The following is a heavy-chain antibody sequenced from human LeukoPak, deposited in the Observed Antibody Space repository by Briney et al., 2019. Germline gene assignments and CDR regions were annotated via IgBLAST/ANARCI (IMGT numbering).Heavy chain of an antibody. Sequence: PGGSLRLSCAASGFTFSSYSMNWVRQAPGKGLEWVSSISSSSSYIYYADSVKGRFTISRDNAKNSLYLQMNSLRAEDTAVYYCARVGSSSHTYYFDYWGQGTLVTVSS. CDR1: GFTFSSYS. CDR2: ISSSSSYI. CDR3: ARVGSSSHTYYFDY. V-gene: IGHV3-21*01. J-gene: IGHJ4*02. D-gene: IGHD6-13*01.